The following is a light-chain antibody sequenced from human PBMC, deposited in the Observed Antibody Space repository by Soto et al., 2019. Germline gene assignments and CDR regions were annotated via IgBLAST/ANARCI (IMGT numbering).Light chain of an antibody. CDR2: DAS. Sequence: DIVLTQSPATLSLSPGERATLSCRASQSVSSYLAWYQQRPGHVPRLLIYDASKRATGIPARFSASGSGTDFTLTINSLEPEDFAISFCQQRSNWPPMYTFGPGTKLEIK. CDR3: QQRSNWPPMYT. V-gene: IGKV3-11*01. J-gene: IGKJ2*01. CDR1: QSVSSY.